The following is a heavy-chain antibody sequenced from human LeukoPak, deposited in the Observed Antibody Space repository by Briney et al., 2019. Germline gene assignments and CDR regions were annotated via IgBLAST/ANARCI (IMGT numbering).Heavy chain of an antibody. V-gene: IGHV4-4*07. D-gene: IGHD4-23*01. CDR2: TYTSGTT. J-gene: IGHJ4*02. Sequence: SGTLSLTCFISGGSISSYFWSWVRQPAGKGLEWIGRTYTSGTTNYNTSLMSRVTLSLDTSKNQFSLKLTSVTAADTAVYYCARDGDSMTTVVPLWGQGTLVTVSS. CDR3: ARDGDSMTTVVPL. CDR1: GGSISSYF.